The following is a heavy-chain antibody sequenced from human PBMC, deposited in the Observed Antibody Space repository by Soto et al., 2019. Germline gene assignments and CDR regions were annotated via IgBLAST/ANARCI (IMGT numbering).Heavy chain of an antibody. CDR3: ARELHSGSYSD. CDR2: IWYDGSNK. D-gene: IGHD1-26*01. V-gene: IGHV3-33*01. J-gene: IGHJ4*02. Sequence: QVQLVESGGGVVQPGRSLRLSCAASGFTFSSYGMHWVRQAPGKGLEWVAVIWYDGSNKYYADSVKGRFTISRDNSKNTLYLQMNSLRAEDTAVYYCARELHSGSYSDWGQGTLVTVSS. CDR1: GFTFSSYG.